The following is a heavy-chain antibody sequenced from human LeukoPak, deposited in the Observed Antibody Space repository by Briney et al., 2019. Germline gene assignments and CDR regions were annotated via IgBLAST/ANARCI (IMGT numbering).Heavy chain of an antibody. J-gene: IGHJ4*02. CDR1: GFTFSSYA. CDR3: AKGNAYYYDSSGYSAYYFDY. Sequence: GGSLRLSCAASGFTFSSYAMSWVRQAPGKGLEWVSAISGSGGSTYYADSVKGRFTISRDSSKNTLYLQMNSLRAEDTAVYYCAKGNAYYYDSSGYSAYYFDYWGQGTLVTVSS. CDR2: ISGSGGST. D-gene: IGHD3-22*01. V-gene: IGHV3-23*01.